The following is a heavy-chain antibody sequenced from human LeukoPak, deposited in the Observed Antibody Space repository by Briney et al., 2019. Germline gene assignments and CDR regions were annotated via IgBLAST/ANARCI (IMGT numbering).Heavy chain of an antibody. CDR2: IYQRGSDT. CDR3: ARHVTTASAARGFDI. J-gene: IGHJ3*02. Sequence: GESLKISRKGSGYSFTSYWVAWVRKMPGKGLGWMGLIYQRGSDTRYSPSFQGQVTISADKSINTGSVQWSGLKASDTAVYYCARHVTTASAARGFDIWGQGTMVTVS. D-gene: IGHD1-14*01. V-gene: IGHV5-51*01. CDR1: GYSFTSYW.